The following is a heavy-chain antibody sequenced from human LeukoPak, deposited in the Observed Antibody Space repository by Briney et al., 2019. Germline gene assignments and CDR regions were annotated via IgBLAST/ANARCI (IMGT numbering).Heavy chain of an antibody. V-gene: IGHV3-23*01. J-gene: IGHJ4*02. Sequence: GGSLRLSCAASGFTFSTYAMSWVRQAPGKGLEWVSAISGSGGRTYYADSVKGRFTISRDNSKNTLYLQMNSLRAEDTAVYYCAKERLSSGYFDYWGQGTLVTASS. D-gene: IGHD3-22*01. CDR3: AKERLSSGYFDY. CDR2: ISGSGGRT. CDR1: GFTFSTYA.